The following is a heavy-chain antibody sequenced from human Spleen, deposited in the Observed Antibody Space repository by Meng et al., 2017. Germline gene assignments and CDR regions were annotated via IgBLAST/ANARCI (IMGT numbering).Heavy chain of an antibody. D-gene: IGHD4-11*01. J-gene: IGHJ4*02. Sequence: SETLSLTCAVSGYSITGSYNWGWIRQSPGKGLEWIGSIYQSGSTYYNPSLESRATISVDTSQNNLSLKLSSVTAADSAVYYCARGPTTIAHDFDYWGQGTLVTVSS. CDR3: ARGPTTIAHDFDY. CDR2: IYQSGST. V-gene: IGHV4-38-2*01. CDR1: GYSITGSYN.